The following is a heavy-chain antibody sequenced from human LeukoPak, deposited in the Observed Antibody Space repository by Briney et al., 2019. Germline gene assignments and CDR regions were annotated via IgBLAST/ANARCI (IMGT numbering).Heavy chain of an antibody. CDR3: ARGIIEGRNGYNHYY. V-gene: IGHV4-34*01. D-gene: IGHD5-24*01. Sequence: NPSETLSLTCAVYGGSFSGYYWSWIRQPPGKGLEWIGEINHSGSTNYNPSLKSRVTISVDTSKNQFSLKLSSVTAADTAVYYCARGIIEGRNGYNHYYWGQGTLVTVSS. CDR1: GGSFSGYY. CDR2: INHSGST. J-gene: IGHJ4*02.